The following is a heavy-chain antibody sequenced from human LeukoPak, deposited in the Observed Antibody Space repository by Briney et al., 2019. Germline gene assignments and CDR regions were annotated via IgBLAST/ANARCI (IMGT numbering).Heavy chain of an antibody. V-gene: IGHV3-33*01. D-gene: IGHD3-10*01. CDR2: IWYDGSNK. CDR1: GFTFSSYG. J-gene: IGHJ4*02. Sequence: GGSLRLSCAASGFTFSSYGMHWVRQAPGKGLEWVAAIWYDGSNKYYADSVKGRFTISRDNSKNTLYLQMNSLRAEDTAVYYCARDSQLLWFGELTHGFDYWGQGTLVTVSS. CDR3: ARDSQLLWFGELTHGFDY.